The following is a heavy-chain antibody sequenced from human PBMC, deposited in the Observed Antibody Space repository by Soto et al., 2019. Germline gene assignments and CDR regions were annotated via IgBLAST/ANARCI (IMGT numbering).Heavy chain of an antibody. J-gene: IGHJ4*02. CDR2: IYYSGST. CDR3: ARQGDYYDSSGWFDY. CDR1: GGSISSSSYY. Sequence: PSETLSLTCTVSGGSISSSSYYWGWIRQPPGKGLEWIGSIYYSGSTYYNPSGGSTSYAQKFQGRVTMTRDTSTSTVYMELSSLRSEDTAVYYCARQGDYYDSSGWFDYWGQGTLVTVSS. D-gene: IGHD3-22*01. V-gene: IGHV4-39*01.